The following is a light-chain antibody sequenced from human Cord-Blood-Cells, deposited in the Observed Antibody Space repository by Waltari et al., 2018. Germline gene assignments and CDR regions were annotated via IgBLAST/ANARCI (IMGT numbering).Light chain of an antibody. CDR1: QSVLYSSNNKNY. CDR2: WAS. Sequence: DIVMTQSPDSLAVSLGERATINCKSSQSVLYSSNNKNYLAWYQQKPGQPPKLLIYWASTRESGFPDRFSVSGSGTDFTLTISSLQAEDVAVYYCQQYYSTPLTFCGVTKVEIK. CDR3: QQYYSTPLT. V-gene: IGKV4-1*01. J-gene: IGKJ4*01.